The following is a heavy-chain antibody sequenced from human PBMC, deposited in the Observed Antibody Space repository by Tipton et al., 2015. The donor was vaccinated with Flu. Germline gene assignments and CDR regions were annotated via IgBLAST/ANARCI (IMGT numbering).Heavy chain of an antibody. D-gene: IGHD3-16*01. CDR1: GYIVNNDG. CDR3: AREQYDDVVLEAHYLDF. V-gene: IGHV1-18*01. Sequence: QLVQSGAEVKKPGASVKVSCKASGYIVNNDGLSWVRQAPGQGLEWMGRISAYSDNTKYDSKFQGRVTMTTYTSTNTAYMELRSLRSGDTAVYYCAREQYDDVVLEAHYLDFWRHRPLVTVPP. CDR2: ISAYSDNT. J-gene: IGHJ4*03.